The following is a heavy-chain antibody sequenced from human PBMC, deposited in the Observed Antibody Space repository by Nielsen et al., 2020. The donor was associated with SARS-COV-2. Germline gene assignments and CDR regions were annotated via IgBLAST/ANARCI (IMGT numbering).Heavy chain of an antibody. J-gene: IGHJ4*02. Sequence: ASVKVSCKASGYTFTDYYIHWVRQAPGQGLEWMGRINPYSDGTNYAQKFQGTVTMTRDASISTVYMELTSDDTAVYYCARAPTIFGVVITTFDYWGQGTLVTVSS. D-gene: IGHD3-3*01. V-gene: IGHV1-2*06. CDR3: ARAPTIFGVVITTFDY. CDR2: INPYSDGT. CDR1: GYTFTDYY.